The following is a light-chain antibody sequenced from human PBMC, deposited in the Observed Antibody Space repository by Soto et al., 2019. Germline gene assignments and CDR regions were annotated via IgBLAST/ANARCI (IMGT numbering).Light chain of an antibody. Sequence: QSALTQPRSVSGSPLQSVTLSCTGTSSDVGGYNYVSWYQQHPGKAPKLMIYDVSKRPSGVPDRFSGSKSGNTASLTISGLQAEDEADYYCCSYAGSYTLVFGTGTKVTVL. CDR1: SSDVGGYNY. V-gene: IGLV2-11*01. J-gene: IGLJ1*01. CDR3: CSYAGSYTLV. CDR2: DVS.